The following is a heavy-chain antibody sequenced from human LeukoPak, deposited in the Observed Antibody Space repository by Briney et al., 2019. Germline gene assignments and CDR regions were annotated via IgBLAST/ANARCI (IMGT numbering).Heavy chain of an antibody. V-gene: IGHV4-34*01. CDR2: ISHRGST. CDR3: ARGEEFQFSIVVVPAARPRVFDY. Sequence: SVTLSLTCAVCGGSFSGYYWSWIRQPPGKGLEWIGDISHRGSTNYNPSLKSRVTISVDTSKNQFSLKLSSVTAADTAVYYCARGEEFQFSIVVVPAARPRVFDYWGQGTLVTVSS. CDR1: GGSFSGYY. D-gene: IGHD2-2*01. J-gene: IGHJ4*02.